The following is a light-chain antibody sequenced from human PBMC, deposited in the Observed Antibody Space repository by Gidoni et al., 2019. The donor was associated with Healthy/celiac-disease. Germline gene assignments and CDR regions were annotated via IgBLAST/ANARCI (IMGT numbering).Light chain of an antibody. CDR3: SSYAGSNNLV. V-gene: IGLV2-8*01. Sequence: QPALTQPPSASGSHGQSVTISCTGTSSDVGGYNYVSWYQQHPGKAPKLMIYEVSKRPSGVPDRFSGSKSGNTASLTVSGLQAEDEADYYCSSYAGSNNLVFGGGTKLTVL. CDR2: EVS. J-gene: IGLJ2*01. CDR1: SSDVGGYNY.